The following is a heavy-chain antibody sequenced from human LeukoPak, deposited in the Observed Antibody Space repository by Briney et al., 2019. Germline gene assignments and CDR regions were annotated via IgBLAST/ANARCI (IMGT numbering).Heavy chain of an antibody. CDR3: ATPSQKDYYDSSGYSSYYMDV. J-gene: IGHJ6*03. CDR1: GYTFTDYY. Sequence: ASVKISFKVSGYTFTDYYMHWVQQAPGKGLEWMGLVDPEDGETIYAEKFQGRVTITADTSTDTAYMELSSLRSEDTAVYYCATPSQKDYYDSSGYSSYYMDVWGKGTTVTVSS. CDR2: VDPEDGET. D-gene: IGHD3-22*01. V-gene: IGHV1-69-2*01.